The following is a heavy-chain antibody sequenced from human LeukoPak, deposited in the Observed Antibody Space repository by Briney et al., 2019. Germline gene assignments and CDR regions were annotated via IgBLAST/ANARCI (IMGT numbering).Heavy chain of an antibody. CDR2: ISSSSSTI. V-gene: IGHV3-48*01. D-gene: IGHD3-3*01. CDR3: AFDFWSGHDAFDI. CDR1: GFTFSSYS. Sequence: GGSLRLSCAASGFTFSSYSMNWVRQAPGKGLEWVSYISSSSSTIYYADSVKGRFTISRDNAKNSLYLQMNSLRAEDTAVYYCAFDFWSGHDAFDIWGQGTMVTVSS. J-gene: IGHJ3*02.